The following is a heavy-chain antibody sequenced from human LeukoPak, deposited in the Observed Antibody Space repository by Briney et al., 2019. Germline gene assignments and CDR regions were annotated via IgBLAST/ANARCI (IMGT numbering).Heavy chain of an antibody. V-gene: IGHV3-30*02. Sequence: PGGSLRLSCAASGFTFSSYGMHWVRQAPGKGLEWVAFIRYDGSNKYYADSVKGRFTISRDNSKNTLYLQMNSLRAEDTAVYYCARERSIVATFDYWGQGTLVTVSS. D-gene: IGHD5-12*01. CDR1: GFTFSSYG. CDR2: IRYDGSNK. J-gene: IGHJ4*02. CDR3: ARERSIVATFDY.